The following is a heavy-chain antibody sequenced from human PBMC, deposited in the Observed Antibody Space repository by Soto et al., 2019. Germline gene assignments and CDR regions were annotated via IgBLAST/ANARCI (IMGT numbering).Heavy chain of an antibody. J-gene: IGHJ4*02. CDR2: IYYSGST. D-gene: IGHD5-18*01. CDR1: GGSVSSGSYY. V-gene: IGHV4-61*01. CDR3: ARIRDSYGVHFDY. Sequence: SETLSLTCTVSGGSVSSGSYYWSWIRQPPGKGLEWIGYIYYSGSTNYNPSLKSRVTISVDTSKNQFSLKLSSVTAADTAVYYCARIRDSYGVHFDYWGQGTLVTVSS.